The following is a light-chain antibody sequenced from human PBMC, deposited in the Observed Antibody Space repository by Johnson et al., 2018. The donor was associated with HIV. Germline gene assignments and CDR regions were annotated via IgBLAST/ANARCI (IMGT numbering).Light chain of an antibody. J-gene: IGLJ1*01. CDR1: SSNIGNNY. V-gene: IGLV1-51*02. CDR3: GTWDSSLSAFYV. Sequence: QSVLTQPPSVSAAPGQKVTISCSGSSSNIGNNYVSWYRHFPGTAPKLLIYENNKRPSGIPDRFSGSKSGTSATLGITGLQTGDEADYYCGTWDSSLSAFYVFGTGTKVTVL. CDR2: ENN.